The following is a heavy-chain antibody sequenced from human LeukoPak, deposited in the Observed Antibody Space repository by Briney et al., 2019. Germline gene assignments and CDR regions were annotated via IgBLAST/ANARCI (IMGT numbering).Heavy chain of an antibody. D-gene: IGHD2-2*01. Sequence: SETLSLTCTVSGGSISSSSYYWGWIRQPPGKGLEWIESIYYSGSTYYNPSLKSRVTISVDTSKNQFSLKLSPVTAADTAVYYCARQLGYCSSTSCYADKVDYWGQGTLVTVSS. CDR3: ARQLGYCSSTSCYADKVDY. CDR2: IYYSGST. CDR1: GGSISSSSYY. J-gene: IGHJ4*02. V-gene: IGHV4-39*01.